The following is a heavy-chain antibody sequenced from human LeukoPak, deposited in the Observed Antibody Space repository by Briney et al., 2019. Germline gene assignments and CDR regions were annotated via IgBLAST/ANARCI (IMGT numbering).Heavy chain of an antibody. CDR1: GGSISSYY. Sequence: SETLSLTCTVSGGSISSYYWSWIRQPPGKGLEWIGYIYYSGSTNYNPSLKSRVTISVDTSKNQFSLKLRSVTAADTAVYFCAREASRPGTYYFDYWGQGTLLTVSS. D-gene: IGHD3-10*01. V-gene: IGHV4-59*01. CDR2: IYYSGST. CDR3: AREASRPGTYYFDY. J-gene: IGHJ4*02.